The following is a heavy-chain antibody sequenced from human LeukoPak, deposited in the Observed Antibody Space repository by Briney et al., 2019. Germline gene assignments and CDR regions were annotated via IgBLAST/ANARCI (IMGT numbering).Heavy chain of an antibody. V-gene: IGHV3-48*01. J-gene: IGHJ4*02. CDR1: GFTFSSHG. D-gene: IGHD3-9*01. CDR2: ISSSSSTI. Sequence: GGSLRLSCAASGFTFSSHGMNWVRQAPGKGLEWVSYISSSSSTIYYADSVKGRFTISRDNAKNSLYLQMNSLRAEDTAVYYCASGEGGLRYFDWLSSPSDYWGQGTLVTVSS. CDR3: ASGEGGLRYFDWLSSPSDY.